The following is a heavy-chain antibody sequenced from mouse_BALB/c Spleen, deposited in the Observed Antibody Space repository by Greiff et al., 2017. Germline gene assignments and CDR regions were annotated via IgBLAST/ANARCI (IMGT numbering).Heavy chain of an antibody. CDR1: GYTFTSYT. Sequence: QVQLKESGAELARPGASVKMSCKASGYTFTSYTMHWVKQRPGQGLEWIGYINPSSGYTNYNQKFKDKATLTADKSSSTAYMQLSSLTSEDSAVYYCAGPDWHFDVWGAGTTVTVSS. CDR2: INPSSGYT. J-gene: IGHJ1*01. V-gene: IGHV1-4*01. CDR3: AGPDWHFDV.